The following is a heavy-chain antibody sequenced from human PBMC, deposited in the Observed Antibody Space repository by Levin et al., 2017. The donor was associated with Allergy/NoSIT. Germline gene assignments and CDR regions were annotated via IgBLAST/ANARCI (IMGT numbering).Heavy chain of an antibody. Sequence: ASVKVSCKASGYTFTSYDINWVRQTNGQGLEWMGWMNPNSGNTGYGHKFQGRVTMTRNTSISTAYMELSSLRSEDTAVYYCARVISGRSGWFDPWGQGTLVTVSS. CDR3: ARVISGRSGWFDP. CDR1: GYTFTSYD. D-gene: IGHD1-20*01. V-gene: IGHV1-8*01. J-gene: IGHJ5*02. CDR2: MNPNSGNT.